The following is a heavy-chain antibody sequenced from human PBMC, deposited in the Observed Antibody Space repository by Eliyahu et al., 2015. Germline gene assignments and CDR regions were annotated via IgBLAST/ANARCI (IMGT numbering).Heavy chain of an antibody. CDR1: GFPFSSYS. CDR3: ARDSAVAGAVFDY. CDR2: ISSSSSYI. D-gene: IGHD6-19*01. Sequence: EVQLVESGGGLVKPGGSLRLSCAASGFPFSSYSMNWVRQAPGKGLEWVSSISSSSSYIYYADSVKGRFTISRDNAKNSLYLQMNSLRAEDTAVYYCARDSAVAGAVFDYWGQGTLVTVSS. J-gene: IGHJ4*02. V-gene: IGHV3-21*01.